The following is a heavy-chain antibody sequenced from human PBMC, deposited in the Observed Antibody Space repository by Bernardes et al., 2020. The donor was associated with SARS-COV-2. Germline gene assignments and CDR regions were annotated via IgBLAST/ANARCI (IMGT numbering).Heavy chain of an antibody. J-gene: IGHJ4*02. D-gene: IGHD3-10*01. CDR3: ARAIMGGYYASGSYDY. CDR2: ISSTSSTI. Sequence: GGSLRLSCAASGFTFSSYGMHWVRQAPGKGLEWVSYISSTSSTIYYAVSVRGRFTISRDNAKNSLYLQINPLRDEDTALYYCARAIMGGYYASGSYDYWGQGTLVTVSS. CDR1: GFTFSSYG. V-gene: IGHV3-48*02.